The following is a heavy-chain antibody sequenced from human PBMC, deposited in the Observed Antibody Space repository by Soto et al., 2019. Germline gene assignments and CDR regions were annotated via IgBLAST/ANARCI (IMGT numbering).Heavy chain of an antibody. CDR3: ARGSGSYSRY. D-gene: IGHD1-26*01. CDR2: INPSGGST. CDR1: GYTFTSYY. J-gene: IGHJ4*02. Sequence: QVQLVQSGAEVKKPGASVKVSCKASGYTFTSYYMHWVRQAPGQGLEWMGIINPSGGSTSYAQKFQRKVGMTXDTSTSTVYMELSSLRSEDTAVYYCARGSGSYSRYWGQGTLVTVSS. V-gene: IGHV1-46*01.